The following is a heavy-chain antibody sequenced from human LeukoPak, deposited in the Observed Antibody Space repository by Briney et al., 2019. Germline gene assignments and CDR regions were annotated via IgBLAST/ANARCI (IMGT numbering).Heavy chain of an antibody. CDR1: GFTFSSYS. V-gene: IGHV3-48*01. J-gene: IGHJ6*03. CDR2: ISSSSSTI. Sequence: GGSLRLSCAASGFTFSSYSMNWVRQAQGKGLEWVSYISSSSSTIYYADSVKGRFALSRDNAKNSLYLQMISLRADDTAVYYCVKARRETTKFNYHYYYMDVWGKGTTVTVSS. CDR3: VKARRETTKFNYHYYYMDV. D-gene: IGHD1-1*01.